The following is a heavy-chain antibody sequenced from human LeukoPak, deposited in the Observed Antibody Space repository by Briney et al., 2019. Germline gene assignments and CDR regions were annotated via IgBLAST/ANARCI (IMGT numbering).Heavy chain of an antibody. CDR1: GGSTSGGNYY. CDR3: ARLGAGPTYYDFWSGYSSFYFDY. CDR2: ISSSGNT. Sequence: SETLSLTCIVSGGSTSGGNYYWGWLRQPPGKGLEWIGGISSSGNTYYNPSLKSRITISIDTSKNHFSLKLSSVTAADTAVYYCARLGAGPTYYDFWSGYSSFYFDYWGQGTLVTVSS. J-gene: IGHJ4*02. D-gene: IGHD3-3*01. V-gene: IGHV4-39*02.